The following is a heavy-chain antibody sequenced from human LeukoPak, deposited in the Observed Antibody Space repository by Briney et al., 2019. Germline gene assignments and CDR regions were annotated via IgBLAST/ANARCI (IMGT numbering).Heavy chain of an antibody. CDR2: IHYSGST. CDR3: ARRTVTNAGNYFDP. CDR1: GGSISSSSPY. Sequence: SETLSLTCSVPGGSISSSSPYWGWIRQPPGKGLEWIGRIHYSGSTYHNPSLKSRVTISVDTSKNQFSLKLSSVTAADTAVYYCARRTVTNAGNYFDPWGQGTLVTVSS. J-gene: IGHJ5*02. D-gene: IGHD4-17*01. V-gene: IGHV4-39*01.